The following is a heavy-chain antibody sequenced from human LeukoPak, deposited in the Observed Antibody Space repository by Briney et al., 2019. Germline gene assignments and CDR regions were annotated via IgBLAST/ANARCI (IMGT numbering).Heavy chain of an antibody. CDR1: GYTFTSYG. CDR2: ISAYNGNT. Sequence: ASVKVSCKASGYTFTSYGISWVRQAPGQGLEWMGWISAYNGNTSYAQKLQGRVTMTTDTSTSTAYMELRSLRSDDTAVYYCARVGTTVTTHFFQHWGQGTLVTVSS. D-gene: IGHD4-17*01. V-gene: IGHV1-18*01. CDR3: ARVGTTVTTHFFQH. J-gene: IGHJ1*01.